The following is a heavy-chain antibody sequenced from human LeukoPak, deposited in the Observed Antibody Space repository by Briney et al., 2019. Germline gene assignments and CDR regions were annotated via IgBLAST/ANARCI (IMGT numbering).Heavy chain of an antibody. J-gene: IGHJ4*02. V-gene: IGHV5-51*01. CDR3: ARAYYDILTGYFPHLFDY. CDR2: IYPGDSDT. Sequence: GESLKISCKGSGYSFTSYWIGWVRQMPGKGLEWMGIIYPGDSDTRYSPSFQGQVTISADKSISTAYLQWSSLKASDTAMYYCARAYYDILTGYFPHLFDYWGQGTLVTVSS. D-gene: IGHD3-9*01. CDR1: GYSFTSYW.